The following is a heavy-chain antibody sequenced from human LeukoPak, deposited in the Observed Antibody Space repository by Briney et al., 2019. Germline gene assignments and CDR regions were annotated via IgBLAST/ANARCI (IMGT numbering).Heavy chain of an antibody. CDR1: GDSISSYY. J-gene: IGHJ3*01. V-gene: IGHV4-59*01. CDR2: ISYGGNT. D-gene: IGHD3-10*01. Sequence: SETLSLTCTVAGDSISSYYRSWIRQSPGKGLEWVGQISYGGNTKYNPSLRGRVTISADTSKFSLKLTSVTAADTAVYYCARGRVYFYGSGSRYLDDAFDLWGQGTTVTVSS. CDR3: ARGRVYFYGSGSRYLDDAFDL.